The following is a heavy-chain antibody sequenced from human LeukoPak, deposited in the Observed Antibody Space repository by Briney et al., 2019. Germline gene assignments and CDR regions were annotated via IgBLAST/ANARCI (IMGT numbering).Heavy chain of an antibody. CDR3: ARGGKQWRGGNYFDS. CDR2: IRYDGSHK. Sequence: GGSLRLSCAASGFIFSDYVMNWLRQAPGRGLEWVAYIRYDGSHKYYIDSVKGRFTISRDNSKNTLYLQMNSLRSEDTAVYYCARGGKQWRGGNYFDSWGQGTLVAVSS. CDR1: GFIFSDYV. D-gene: IGHD6-19*01. J-gene: IGHJ4*02. V-gene: IGHV3-30*02.